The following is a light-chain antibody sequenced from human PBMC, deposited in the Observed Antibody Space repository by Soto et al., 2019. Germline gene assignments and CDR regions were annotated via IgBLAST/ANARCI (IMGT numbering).Light chain of an antibody. J-gene: IGKJ4*01. V-gene: IGKV3-15*01. Sequence: EIVLTQSPATLSVSPGERATLSCRASQSVGNNFAWYQQKPCQAPRLLIFATSTRATGVPARFSASGSGTEFTLTISSLQSEDFAGYYCQQYGDWPLTFGGGAKVEIE. CDR3: QQYGDWPLT. CDR1: QSVGNN. CDR2: ATS.